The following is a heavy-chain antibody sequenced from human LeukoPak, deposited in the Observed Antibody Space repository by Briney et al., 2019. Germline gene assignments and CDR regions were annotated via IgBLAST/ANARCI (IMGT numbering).Heavy chain of an antibody. V-gene: IGHV5-51*01. CDR1: GYSFTSYW. CDR2: IYPGDSDT. D-gene: IGHD2-15*01. J-gene: IGHJ5*02. Sequence: GESLKISCKGSGYSFTSYWIGWVRQMPGKGLEWMGIIYPGDSDTRYSPSFQGQVTISADKSISTAYLQWSSLKASDTAMYYCARLEDCSGGSCYTNWFDPWGQGTLVTVSS. CDR3: ARLEDCSGGSCYTNWFDP.